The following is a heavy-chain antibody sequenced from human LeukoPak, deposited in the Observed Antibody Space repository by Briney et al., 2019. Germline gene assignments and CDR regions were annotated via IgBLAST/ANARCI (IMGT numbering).Heavy chain of an antibody. J-gene: IGHJ6*03. V-gene: IGHV1-46*01. CDR1: GYTFTSYY. CDR2: INPSGGST. Sequence: RASVKVSCKASGYTFTSYYMHWVRQAPGQGLEWMGIINPSGGSTSYAQKFQGRVTMTRDMSTSTVYMELSSLRSEDTAVYYCARVGSSGYRSSYYYYYYMDVWGKGTTVTISS. CDR3: ARVGSSGYRSSYYYYYYMDV. D-gene: IGHD3-22*01.